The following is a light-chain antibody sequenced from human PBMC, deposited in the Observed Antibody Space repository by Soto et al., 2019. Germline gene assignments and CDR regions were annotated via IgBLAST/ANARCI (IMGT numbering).Light chain of an antibody. CDR2: DVN. CDR1: NSEVGGYKY. Sequence: QSVLTQPRSVSGSPGQSVTISCTGNNSEVGGYKYVSWYQQHPGKAPKLMICDVNKRPSGVPDRFSGSKSGNTASLTISGLQAEDEADYYCCSYAGSYTFHVFGTGTKVTVL. CDR3: CSYAGSYTFHV. V-gene: IGLV2-11*01. J-gene: IGLJ1*01.